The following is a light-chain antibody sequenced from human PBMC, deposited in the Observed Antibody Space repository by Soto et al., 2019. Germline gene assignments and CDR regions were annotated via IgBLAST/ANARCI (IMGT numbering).Light chain of an antibody. CDR3: QQLNSYPPWT. Sequence: DIQLTQSPSFLSASVGDRVTITCRASQGISSYLAWYQQKPGKAPKLLIYAASTLQSGVPSRFSGSGSGTEFTLTISSLQPEDFATYYCQQLNSYPPWTFGQGIKVDIK. V-gene: IGKV1-9*01. CDR1: QGISSY. CDR2: AAS. J-gene: IGKJ1*01.